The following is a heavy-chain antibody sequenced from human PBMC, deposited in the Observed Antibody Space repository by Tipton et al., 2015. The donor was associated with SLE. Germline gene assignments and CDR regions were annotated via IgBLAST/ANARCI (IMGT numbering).Heavy chain of an antibody. J-gene: IGHJ4*02. CDR2: ISHGGST. D-gene: IGHD1-26*01. Sequence: SLRLSCTVSGGSVSSPYWWTWVRQPPGKTLEWIGEISHGGSTNYYNPSLKGRVTISLDKSKNQFSLKLSSVTAADTAVYYCATVRAGCSGSSCYLDDWGQGTLVTVSS. V-gene: IGHV4-4*02. CDR1: GGSVSSPYW. CDR3: ATVRAGCSGSSCYLDD.